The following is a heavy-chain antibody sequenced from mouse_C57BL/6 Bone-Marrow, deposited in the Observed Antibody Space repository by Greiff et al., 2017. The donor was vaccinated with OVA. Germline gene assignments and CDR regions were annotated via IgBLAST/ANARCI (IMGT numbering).Heavy chain of an antibody. V-gene: IGHV14-4*01. CDR3: TTRARYGR. J-gene: IGHJ2*01. CDR2: IDPENGDT. D-gene: IGHD2-10*02. CDR1: GFHIKDDY. Sequence: VQLKQSGAELVRPGASVKLSCTASGFHIKDDYMHWVKQRPEQGLEWIGWIDPENGDTEYASKFQGKATITADTSSNTAYLQLSSLTSEDTAVYYCTTRARYGRWGQGTTLTVSS.